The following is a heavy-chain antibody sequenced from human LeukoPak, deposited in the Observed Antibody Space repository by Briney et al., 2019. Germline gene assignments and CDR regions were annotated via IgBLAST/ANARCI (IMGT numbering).Heavy chain of an antibody. CDR3: ASYSSGWSYYYYMDV. J-gene: IGHJ6*03. CDR2: IIPIFGTA. Sequence: ASVKVSCKASGGTFSSYAISWVRQAPGQGLEWMGRIIPIFGTANYAQKFQGRVTITTDESTSTAYMELSSLRSEDTAVHYCASYSSGWSYYYYMDVWGKGTTVTVSS. V-gene: IGHV1-69*05. D-gene: IGHD6-19*01. CDR1: GGTFSSYA.